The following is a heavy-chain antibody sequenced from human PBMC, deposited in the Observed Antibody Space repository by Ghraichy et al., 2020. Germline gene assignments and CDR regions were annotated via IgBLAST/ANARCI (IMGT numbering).Heavy chain of an antibody. J-gene: IGHJ4*02. Sequence: SETLSLTCSVSGGSIGGNNYHWGWIRQPPGKGLEWIASVHYSGRTYYNPSLESRDTISVDTSKNQFSLRLSSVTAADTAVYYCARPGHNGGYILPFDFWGQGTLVIVSS. V-gene: IGHV4-39*01. CDR3: ARPGHNGGYILPFDF. D-gene: IGHD4-23*01. CDR2: VHYSGRT. CDR1: GGSIGGNNYH.